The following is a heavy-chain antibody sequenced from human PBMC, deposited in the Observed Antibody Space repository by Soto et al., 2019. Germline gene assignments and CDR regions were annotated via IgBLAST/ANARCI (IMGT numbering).Heavy chain of an antibody. Sequence: EVQLVESGGGLVQPGGSLRLSCAASGFTFSSYWMHWVRQAPGKGLVWVSRINSDGSNTGYADSVKGRFTISRDNAKNTLYLPMNGLRAEDTAVYYCAKQFDYWGQGTLVTVSS. V-gene: IGHV3-74*01. CDR1: GFTFSSYW. J-gene: IGHJ4*02. CDR3: AKQFDY. CDR2: INSDGSNT.